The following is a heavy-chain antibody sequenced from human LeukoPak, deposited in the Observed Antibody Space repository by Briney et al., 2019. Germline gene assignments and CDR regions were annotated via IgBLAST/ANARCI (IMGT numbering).Heavy chain of an antibody. CDR3: ARPLRDCSGGSCIIDY. V-gene: IGHV3-30-3*01. CDR2: ISYDGSNK. Sequence: GTSLRLSCAASGFTFSSYAMHWVRQAPGKGLEWVAVISYDGSNKYYADSVKGRFTISRDNSKNTLYLQMNSLRAEDTAVYYCARPLRDCSGGSCIIDYWGQGTLVTVSS. D-gene: IGHD2-15*01. J-gene: IGHJ4*02. CDR1: GFTFSSYA.